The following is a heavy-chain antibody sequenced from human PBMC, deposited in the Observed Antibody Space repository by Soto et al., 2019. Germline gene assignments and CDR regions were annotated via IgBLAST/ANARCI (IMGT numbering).Heavy chain of an antibody. CDR2: IYWDEDK. J-gene: IGHJ6*02. CDR3: AGWKYESGLDV. V-gene: IGHV2-5*02. D-gene: IGHD1-7*01. Sequence: QITLKESGPTLVIPTHTLTLTCSFSGFSLNTNGMGVGWIRQPPGKALEWLAFIYWDEDKRYSSSLKTRLPVTTDISQTEVVLTLNNLDTLETGTYLCAGWKYESGLDVWGQGTTVTVSS. CDR1: GFSLNTNGMG.